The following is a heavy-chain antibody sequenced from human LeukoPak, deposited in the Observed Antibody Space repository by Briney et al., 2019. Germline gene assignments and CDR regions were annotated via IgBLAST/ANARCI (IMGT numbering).Heavy chain of an antibody. J-gene: IGHJ4*02. CDR3: ARHVGQQQLATTLDY. Sequence: PSETLSLTCTVSGGSISSSSYYWGWIRQPPGKGLEWIGSIYYSGSTYYNPSLKSRVTISVDTSKNQFSLKLSSVTAADTAVYYCARHVGQQQLATTLDYWGQGTLVTVSS. V-gene: IGHV4-39*01. CDR2: IYYSGST. CDR1: GGSISSSSYY. D-gene: IGHD6-13*01.